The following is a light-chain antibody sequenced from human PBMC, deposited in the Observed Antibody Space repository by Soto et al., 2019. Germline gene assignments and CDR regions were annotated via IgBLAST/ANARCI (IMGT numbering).Light chain of an antibody. CDR1: SSDVGGYNY. CDR2: EVT. Sequence: QSALTQPVSVSGSPGQSITISCTGTSSDVGGYNYVFWYQQHPGKAPKLIIYEVTNRPSGVSTRFSGSKSGNTASLTISGLRTEDEADYYCSSYTSSVTVVFGGGTKLTVL. V-gene: IGLV2-14*01. CDR3: SSYTSSVTVV. J-gene: IGLJ2*01.